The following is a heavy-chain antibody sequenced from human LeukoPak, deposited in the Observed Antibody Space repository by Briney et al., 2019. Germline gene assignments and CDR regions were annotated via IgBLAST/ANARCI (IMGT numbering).Heavy chain of an antibody. V-gene: IGHV1-69*13. D-gene: IGHD3-3*01. CDR3: ARNSDFWSGYYSA. Sequence: SVTVSCTASGGTFSSYAISWVRQAPGQGLEWMGGIIPIFGTANYAQKFQGRVTITADESTSTAYMELSSLRSEDTAVYYCARNSDFWSGYYSAWGQGTLVTVSS. CDR1: GGTFSSYA. J-gene: IGHJ5*02. CDR2: IIPIFGTA.